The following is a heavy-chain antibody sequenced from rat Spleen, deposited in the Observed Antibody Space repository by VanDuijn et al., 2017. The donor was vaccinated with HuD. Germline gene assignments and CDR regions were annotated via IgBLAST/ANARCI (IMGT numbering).Heavy chain of an antibody. CDR1: GFTFSSYW. J-gene: IGHJ2*01. CDR2: ISNDGVKT. V-gene: IGHV5-58*01. Sequence: EVQLVETGGGLVQPGKSLKLSCVASGFTFSSYWMYWVRQAPGKGLEWVSSISNDGVKTYYPDSVKGRFTISRDNAESIVYLQMNSLKSEDTATYYCAVAGYGYWGQGVVVTVSS. CDR3: AVAGYGY. D-gene: IGHD1-7*01.